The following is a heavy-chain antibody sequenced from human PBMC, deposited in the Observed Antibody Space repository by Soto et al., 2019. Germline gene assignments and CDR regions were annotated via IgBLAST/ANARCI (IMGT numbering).Heavy chain of an antibody. CDR1: GFTFSSYG. D-gene: IGHD2-15*01. Sequence: QVQLVESGGGVVQPGRSLRLSCAASGFTFSSYGMHWVRQAPGKGLEWVAVISYDGSNKYYADSVKGRFTISRDNSKNTLYLQMNSLRAEDTAVYYCAKDLFGVVVAATLDYWGQGTLVTVSS. CDR3: AKDLFGVVVAATLDY. J-gene: IGHJ4*02. CDR2: ISYDGSNK. V-gene: IGHV3-30*18.